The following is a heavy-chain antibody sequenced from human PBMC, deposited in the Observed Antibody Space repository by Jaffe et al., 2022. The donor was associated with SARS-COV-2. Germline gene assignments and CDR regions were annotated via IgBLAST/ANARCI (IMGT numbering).Heavy chain of an antibody. D-gene: IGHD3-22*01. J-gene: IGHJ4*02. CDR1: GYSFTSYW. V-gene: IGHV5-51*01. Sequence: EVQLVQSGAEVKKPGESLKIPCKGSGYSFTSYWIAWVRQMPGQGLEWMGIINPGDSDTTYSPSFQGQVTISADKSISTAYLQWNSLKASDTAVYYCARLGDYYDSDGYYPGYFDYWGQGTLVTVSS. CDR2: INPGDSDT. CDR3: ARLGDYYDSDGYYPGYFDY.